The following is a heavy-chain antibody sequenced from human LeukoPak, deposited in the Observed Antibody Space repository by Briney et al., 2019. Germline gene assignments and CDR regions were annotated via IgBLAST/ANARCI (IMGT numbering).Heavy chain of an antibody. CDR1: GGSITNYY. V-gene: IGHV4-59*12. Sequence: SETLSLTCTVSGGSITNYYWTWIRQPPGKGLEWIGYIHYSGSTNYNPSLKSRVTISVDTSKNQFSLKLSSVTAADTAVYYCARGGSGWYFLNNWFDPWGQGTLVTVSS. CDR3: ARGGSGWYFLNNWFDP. J-gene: IGHJ5*02. D-gene: IGHD6-19*01. CDR2: IHYSGST.